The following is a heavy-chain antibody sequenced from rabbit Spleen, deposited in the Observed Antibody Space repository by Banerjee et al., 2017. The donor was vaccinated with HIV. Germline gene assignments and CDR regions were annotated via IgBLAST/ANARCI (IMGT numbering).Heavy chain of an antibody. CDR1: GFSFSNKA. CDR2: IYPVFGIT. Sequence: QEQLVESGGGLVRPEGSLKLSCTASGFSFSNKAVMCWVRQAPGKGLEWIGDIYPVFGITNYANSVKGRFTISSDNAQNTVDLQMNSLTAADTATYFCARNRNSAWDLWGPGTLVTVS. D-gene: IGHD4-1*01. J-gene: IGHJ4*01. V-gene: IGHV1S47*01. CDR3: ARNRNSAWDL.